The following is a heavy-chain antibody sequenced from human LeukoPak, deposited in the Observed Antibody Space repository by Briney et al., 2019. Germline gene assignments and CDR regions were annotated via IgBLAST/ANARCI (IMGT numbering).Heavy chain of an antibody. Sequence: GGSLRLSFAASGFTFIIYALDWVRQAPGKGLEWVSAISGSGGFTYYADSVKGRFTISRDNSKNTLYLQMNSLRAEDTAVYYCAKEAGGIAVAGLAYWGQGSLVTVSS. D-gene: IGHD6-19*01. J-gene: IGHJ4*02. V-gene: IGHV3-23*01. CDR2: ISGSGGFT. CDR1: GFTFIIYA. CDR3: AKEAGGIAVAGLAY.